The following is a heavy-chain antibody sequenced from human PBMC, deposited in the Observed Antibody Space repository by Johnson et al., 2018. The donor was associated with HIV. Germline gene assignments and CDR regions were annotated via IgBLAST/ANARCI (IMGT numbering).Heavy chain of an antibody. V-gene: IGHV3-53*01. CDR1: GFTVSSNY. Sequence: EVQLVESGGGLIQPGGSLRLSCAASGFTVSSNYMSWVRQAPGKGLEWVSVIYSGGSTYYADSVKGRFTISRDNSKNTLYLQMNSLRAEDTAVYYCARDQVVTATTDAFEIWGQGTMVTVSP. J-gene: IGHJ3*02. CDR2: IYSGGST. CDR3: ARDQVVTATTDAFEI. D-gene: IGHD2-21*02.